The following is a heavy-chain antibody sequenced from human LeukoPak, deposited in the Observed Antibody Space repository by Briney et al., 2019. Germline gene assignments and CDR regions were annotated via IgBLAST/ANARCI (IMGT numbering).Heavy chain of an antibody. CDR1: GYTFIDHY. D-gene: IGHD3-22*01. J-gene: IGHJ4*02. CDR3: ARAGHNSNSGGYDF. CDR2: IDPDTGDT. Sequence: ASVKVSCKPSGYTFIDHYLHWVRQASGQGLESLGWIDPDTGDTNYPQKFQGRLTMTRDTSSSTAYMELNRLRSDDTAVYYCARAGHNSNSGGYDFWGLGTLVTVSS. V-gene: IGHV1-2*02.